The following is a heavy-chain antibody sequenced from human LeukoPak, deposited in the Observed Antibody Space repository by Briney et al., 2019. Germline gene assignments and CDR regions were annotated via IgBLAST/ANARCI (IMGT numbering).Heavy chain of an antibody. D-gene: IGHD3-22*01. CDR3: ARYYYDSSGYPGPFDY. CDR1: GYTFTSYG. V-gene: IGHV1-18*01. J-gene: IGHJ4*02. CDR2: ISAYNGNT. Sequence: GASVKVSCKASGYTFTSYGISWVRQAPGQGLEWMGWISAYNGNTNYAQKLQGRVTMTTDTSTSTAYMELRGLRSDDTAVYYCARYYYDSSGYPGPFDYWGQGTLVTVSS.